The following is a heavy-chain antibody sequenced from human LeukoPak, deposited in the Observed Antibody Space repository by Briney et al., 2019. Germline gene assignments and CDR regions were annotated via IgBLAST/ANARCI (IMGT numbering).Heavy chain of an antibody. J-gene: IGHJ4*02. V-gene: IGHV1-69*05. CDR2: IIPIFGTA. D-gene: IGHD3-10*01. CDR3: AGEAGSGSFVLDY. Sequence: ASVKVSCKACGGTFSSYAISWVRQAPGHGLEWMGGIIPIFGTANYAQKFQGRVTITTDESTSTAYMELSSLRSEDTAVYYCAGEAGSGSFVLDYWGQGTLVTVSS. CDR1: GGTFSSYA.